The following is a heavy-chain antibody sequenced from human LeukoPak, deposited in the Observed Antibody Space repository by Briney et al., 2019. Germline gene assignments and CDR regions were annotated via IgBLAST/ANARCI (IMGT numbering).Heavy chain of an antibody. CDR1: GYTFTSYG. CDR3: ARDRISSSGWYSEYYFDY. J-gene: IGHJ4*02. Sequence: ASVKVSCKASGYTFTSYGISWVRQAPGQGLEWMGWISAYNGNTNYAQKLQGRVTMTRDTSISTAYMELSRLRSDDTAVYYCARDRISSSGWYSEYYFDYWGQGTLVTVSS. D-gene: IGHD6-19*01. V-gene: IGHV1-18*01. CDR2: ISAYNGNT.